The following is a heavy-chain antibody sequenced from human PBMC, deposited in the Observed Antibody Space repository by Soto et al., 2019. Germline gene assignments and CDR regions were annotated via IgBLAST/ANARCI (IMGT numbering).Heavy chain of an antibody. J-gene: IGHJ4*02. CDR2: ISGSGDST. V-gene: IGHV3-23*01. Sequence: EVQLLESGGGLVQPGGSLRLSCAASGFTFSSYAMSWVRQAPGKGLEWVSVISGSGDSTYYADSVKGRFTISRDNSQNKLYLQMNSLRAEDTAVYYCARRNYVGLYFDYWGQGTLVTVSS. CDR3: ARRNYVGLYFDY. D-gene: IGHD1-7*01. CDR1: GFTFSSYA.